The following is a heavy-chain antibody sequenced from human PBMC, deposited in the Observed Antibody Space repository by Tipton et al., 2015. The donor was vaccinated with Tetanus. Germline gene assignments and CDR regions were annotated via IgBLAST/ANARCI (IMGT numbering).Heavy chain of an antibody. J-gene: IGHJ4*02. V-gene: IGHV4-30-2*01. CDR1: GGSVSRSSHY. Sequence: TLSLTCTVSGGSVSRSSHYWTWIRQPPGKGLEWIGFIYHNGGTYYNPSLKSRATISVDRSKNQFSLKLSSVTAADTAVYFCARGGTMVHGVILQDHFYYWGQGTLVTVSS. D-gene: IGHD3-10*01. CDR3: ARGGTMVHGVILQDHFYY. CDR2: IYHNGGT.